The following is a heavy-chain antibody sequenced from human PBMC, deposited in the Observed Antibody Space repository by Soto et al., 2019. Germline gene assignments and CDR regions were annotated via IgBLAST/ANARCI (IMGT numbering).Heavy chain of an antibody. J-gene: IGHJ5*02. Sequence: EVQLVKSGGGLVKPGGSLRLSCAASGFTFSSYSMNWVRQAPGKGLEWVSCISSSSSYIYYTDSVKGRFTISRDNAKNSLYLQVNSLRAEDRAVYYCARDMFDAAGTFWFDPWGQGTLVTVFS. V-gene: IGHV3-21*01. CDR1: GFTFSSYS. CDR3: ARDMFDAAGTFWFDP. D-gene: IGHD6-13*01. CDR2: ISSSSSYI.